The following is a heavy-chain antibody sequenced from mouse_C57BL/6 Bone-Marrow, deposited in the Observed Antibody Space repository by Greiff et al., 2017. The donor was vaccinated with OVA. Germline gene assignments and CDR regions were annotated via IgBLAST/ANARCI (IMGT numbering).Heavy chain of an antibody. CDR1: GYTFTGYW. J-gene: IGHJ3*01. D-gene: IGHD6-5*01. CDR3: ARAAVILGLWGYPAWFAY. V-gene: IGHV1-9*01. CDR2: ILPGSGST. Sequence: QVQLKQSGAELMKPGASVKLSCKATGYTFTGYWIEWVKQRPGHGLEWIGEILPGSGSTNYNEKFKGKATFTADTSSNTAYLQLSSLTSEDSAIYYCARAAVILGLWGYPAWFAYWGQGTLVTVSA.